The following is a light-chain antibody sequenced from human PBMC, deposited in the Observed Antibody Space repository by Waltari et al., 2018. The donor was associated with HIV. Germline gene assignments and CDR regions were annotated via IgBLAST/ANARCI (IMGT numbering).Light chain of an antibody. CDR1: SSDIGSFDH. V-gene: IGLV2-18*02. CDR3: SSYRASITLL. Sequence: QSALTQPPSVSGSPGQSVTISCIGTSSDIGSFDHVSWFQQPPGSPPKLLIFGVSNRPSGVPDRFSGSKSGNTASLTSSGLQAEDEADYYCSSYRASITLLFGGGTKLTVL. CDR2: GVS. J-gene: IGLJ3*02.